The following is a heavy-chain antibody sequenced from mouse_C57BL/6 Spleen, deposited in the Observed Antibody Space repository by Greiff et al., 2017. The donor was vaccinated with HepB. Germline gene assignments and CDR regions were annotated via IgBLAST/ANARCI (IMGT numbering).Heavy chain of an antibody. CDR3: AREEGLLRRDFDY. D-gene: IGHD1-2*01. V-gene: IGHV1-64*01. CDR1: GYTFTSYW. Sequence: QVQLQQPGAELVKPGASVKLSCKASGYTFTSYWMHWVKQRPGQGLEWIGMIHPNSGSTNYNEKFKSKATLTVDKSSSTAYMQLSSLTSEDSAVYYCAREEGLLRRDFDYWGQGTTLTVSS. CDR2: IHPNSGST. J-gene: IGHJ2*01.